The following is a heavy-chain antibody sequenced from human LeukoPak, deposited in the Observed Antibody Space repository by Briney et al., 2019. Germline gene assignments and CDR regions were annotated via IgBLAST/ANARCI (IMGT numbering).Heavy chain of an antibody. CDR1: GFTFDDYA. CDR3: ARSPPPLDYMDV. D-gene: IGHD3-16*01. V-gene: IGHV3-9*01. Sequence: GGSLRLSCAASGFTFDDYAMHWVRQAPGKGLEWVSGISWNSGSIGYADSVKGRFTISRDSAKNSLYLQMNSLRAEDTALYYCARSPPPLDYMDVWGKGTTVTVSS. J-gene: IGHJ6*03. CDR2: ISWNSGSI.